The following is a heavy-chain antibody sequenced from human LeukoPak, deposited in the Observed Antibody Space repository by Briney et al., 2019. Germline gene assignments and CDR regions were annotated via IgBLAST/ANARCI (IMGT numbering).Heavy chain of an antibody. Sequence: GGSLRLSCAASGFTFSSYGMHWVRQAPGMGLEWVAVISYDGSNKYYADSVKGRFTISRDNSKNTLYLQMNSLRAEDTAVYYCAKRWELLLYAFDIWGQGTMVTVSS. V-gene: IGHV3-30*18. J-gene: IGHJ3*02. D-gene: IGHD1-26*01. CDR1: GFTFSSYG. CDR2: ISYDGSNK. CDR3: AKRWELLLYAFDI.